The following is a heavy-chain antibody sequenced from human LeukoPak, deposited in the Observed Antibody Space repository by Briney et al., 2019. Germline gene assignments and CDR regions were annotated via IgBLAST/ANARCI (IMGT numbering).Heavy chain of an antibody. CDR3: ARDKYYDFWSGFQRGGYYFDY. CDR2: ISYDGSNK. V-gene: IGHV3-30-3*01. Sequence: GGSLRLSCAASGFTFSSYAMHWVRQAPGKGLEWVAVISYDGSNKYYADSVKGRFTISRDNSKNTLYLQMNSLRAEDTAVYYCARDKYYDFWSGFQRGGYYFDYWGQGTLVTVSS. D-gene: IGHD3-3*01. CDR1: GFTFSSYA. J-gene: IGHJ4*02.